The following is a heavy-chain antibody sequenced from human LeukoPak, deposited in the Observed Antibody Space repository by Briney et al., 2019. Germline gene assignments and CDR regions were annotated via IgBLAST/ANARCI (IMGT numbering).Heavy chain of an antibody. D-gene: IGHD3-3*01. V-gene: IGHV3-30*18. Sequence: GGSLRLSCAAPGFIFGNYGMHGVPTAPGKGLWGVAFISYDGTEKYYADSVRGQITISRDNFMSTLYLQMNSLRDEDTAVYYCTKDPGKVWSGGDYWGQGTLVTVAS. CDR1: GFIFGNYG. CDR3: TKDPGKVWSGGDY. CDR2: ISYDGTEK. J-gene: IGHJ4*02.